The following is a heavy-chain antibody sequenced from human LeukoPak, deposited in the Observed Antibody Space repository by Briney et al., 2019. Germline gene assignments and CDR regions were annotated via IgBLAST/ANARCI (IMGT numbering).Heavy chain of an antibody. CDR1: GGSISSSSYY. D-gene: IGHD3-22*01. V-gene: IGHV4-39*07. J-gene: IGHJ3*02. CDR3: ARFGRIVVVIGAFDI. Sequence: SETLSLTCTASGGSISSSSYYWGWIRQPPGKGLEWIGSIYYSGSTYYNPSLKSRVTISVDTSKNQFSLKLSSVTAADTAVYYCARFGRIVVVIGAFDIWGQGTMVTVSS. CDR2: IYYSGST.